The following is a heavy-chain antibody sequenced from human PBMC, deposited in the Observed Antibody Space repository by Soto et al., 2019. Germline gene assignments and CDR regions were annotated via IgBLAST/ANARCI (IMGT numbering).Heavy chain of an antibody. CDR2: IWYDGSNK. Sequence: PGGSLRLSCAASGFTFSSYGMHWVRQAPGKGLEWVAVIWYDGSNKYYADSVKGRFTISRDNSKNTLYLQMNSLRAEDTAVYYCARDRTHRSSPRGWFDPWGQGTLVTVSS. V-gene: IGHV3-33*01. CDR3: ARDRTHRSSPRGWFDP. D-gene: IGHD6-19*01. J-gene: IGHJ5*02. CDR1: GFTFSSYG.